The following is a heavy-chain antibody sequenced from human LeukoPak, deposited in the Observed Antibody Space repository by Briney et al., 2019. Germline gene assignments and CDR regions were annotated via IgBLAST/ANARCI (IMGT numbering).Heavy chain of an antibody. CDR3: AREASSSGWCCLDY. D-gene: IGHD6-19*01. Sequence: GGSLRLSCAASGFTVSSNYMTWVRQAPGKGLEWVSGISWNSGSIGYADSVKGRFTISRDNAKNSLYLQMNSLRAGDTAVYYCAREASSSGWCCLDYWGQGTLVTVSS. J-gene: IGHJ4*02. CDR1: GFTVSSNY. V-gene: IGHV3-20*04. CDR2: ISWNSGSI.